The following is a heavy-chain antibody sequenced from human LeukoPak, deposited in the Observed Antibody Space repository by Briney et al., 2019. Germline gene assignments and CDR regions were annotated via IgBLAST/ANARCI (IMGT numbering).Heavy chain of an antibody. CDR3: ARQLVVVLPAEFDL. V-gene: IGHV4-39*01. CDR2: IYYSGST. Sequence: SETLSLTCTVSGGSISSSSYYWGWIRQPPGKGLESIGSIYYSGSTYYNPSLKSRVTISVDTSKNQFSLKLSSVTAADTAVYFCARQLVVVLPAEFDLWGQGTLVTVSS. J-gene: IGHJ4*02. D-gene: IGHD2-2*01. CDR1: GGSISSSSYY.